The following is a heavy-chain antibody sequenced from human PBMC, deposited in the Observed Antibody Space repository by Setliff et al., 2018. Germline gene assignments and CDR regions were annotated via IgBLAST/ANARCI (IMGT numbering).Heavy chain of an antibody. CDR2: TIPNFGTT. Sequence: ASVKVSCKASGGTFSSYGISWVRQAPGQGLEWLGGTIPNFGTTNYAQEFQGRVTIITDESTSTAYMELSSLRFEDTAVYYCARGAQWGYSGEDYFDYWGQGTLVTVSS. CDR1: GGTFSSYG. J-gene: IGHJ4*02. D-gene: IGHD1-26*01. V-gene: IGHV1-69*05. CDR3: ARGAQWGYSGEDYFDY.